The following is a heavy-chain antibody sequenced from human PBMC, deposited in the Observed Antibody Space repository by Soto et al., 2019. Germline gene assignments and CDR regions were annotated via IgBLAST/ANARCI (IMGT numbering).Heavy chain of an antibody. Sequence: PSETLSLACSVSGGSISSFFKNWIRQAPGKGLEWIGCIYDSGDANYNPSLKSRVTISLDTSKNQFSLKLSSVTAADTAVYYCVSSRTAVFGDALDIWALGTMVPVSS. V-gene: IGHV4-59*03. D-gene: IGHD3-3*01. CDR3: VSSRTAVFGDALDI. CDR2: IYDSGDA. J-gene: IGHJ3*02. CDR1: GGSISSFF.